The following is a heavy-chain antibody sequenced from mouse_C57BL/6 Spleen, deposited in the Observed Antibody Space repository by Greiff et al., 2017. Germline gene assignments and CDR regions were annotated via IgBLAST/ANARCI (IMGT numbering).Heavy chain of an antibody. D-gene: IGHD2-1*01. V-gene: IGHV1-64*01. Sequence: QVQLQQPGAELVKPGASVKLSCKASGYTFTSYWMHWVKQRPGQGLEWIGMIHPNSGSTNYNEKFKSKATLTVAKSSSTAYMKLSSLTAEDAAGYYCASYSRAYWGQGTLVTVSA. CDR2: IHPNSGST. CDR1: GYTFTSYW. J-gene: IGHJ3*01. CDR3: ASYSRAY.